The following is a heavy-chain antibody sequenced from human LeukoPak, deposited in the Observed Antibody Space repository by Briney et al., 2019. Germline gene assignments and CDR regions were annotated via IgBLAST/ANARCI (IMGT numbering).Heavy chain of an antibody. Sequence: ASVKVSCKASGYTFTSYDINWVRQATGQGLEWMGWMNPNSGNTGYAQKFQGRVTMTRNTSISTAYMELSSLRSEDTAVYYCARGLVGATTWGRTAKLTHRYMDVWGKGTTVTVSS. CDR2: MNPNSGNT. CDR1: GYTFTSYD. V-gene: IGHV1-8*01. J-gene: IGHJ6*03. D-gene: IGHD1-26*01. CDR3: ARGLVGATTWGRTAKLTHRYMDV.